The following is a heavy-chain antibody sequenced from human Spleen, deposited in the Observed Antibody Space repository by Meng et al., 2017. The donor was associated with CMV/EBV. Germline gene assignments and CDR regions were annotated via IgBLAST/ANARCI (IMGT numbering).Heavy chain of an antibody. J-gene: IGHJ4*02. Sequence: LSCTASGFTFSSYTMNWVRQAPGKGLEWVSGISGSGDSRYYADSVKGRFTISRDNSNNMVYLQMNSLRADDTAVYYCANRMVRGFHNWGQGTLVTVSS. CDR2: ISGSGDSR. D-gene: IGHD3-10*01. V-gene: IGHV3-23*01. CDR3: ANRMVRGFHN. CDR1: GFTFSSYT.